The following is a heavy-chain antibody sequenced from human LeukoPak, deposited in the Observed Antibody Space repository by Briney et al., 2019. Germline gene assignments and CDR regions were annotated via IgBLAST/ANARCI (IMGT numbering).Heavy chain of an antibody. J-gene: IGHJ6*02. CDR3: ARHHQVGRYYDFWSGYPPYYYGMDV. V-gene: IGHV4-31*03. Sequence: SSETLSLTCTVSGGSISSGGYYWSWIRQHPGKGLEWIGYIYYSGSTYYNPSLKSRVTISVDTSKNQFSLKLSSVTAADTAVYYCARHHQVGRYYDFWSGYPPYYYGMDVWGQGTTVTVSS. CDR2: IYYSGST. D-gene: IGHD3-3*01. CDR1: GGSISSGGYY.